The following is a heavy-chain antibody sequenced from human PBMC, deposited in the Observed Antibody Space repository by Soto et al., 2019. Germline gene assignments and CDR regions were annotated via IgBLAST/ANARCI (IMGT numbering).Heavy chain of an antibody. D-gene: IGHD6-6*01. J-gene: IGHJ6*02. CDR1: GFTFSRYS. CDR3: VRDFLSSSPKGDYYYYYGMDV. Sequence: PGGSLRLSCEASGFTFSRYSMNWVRQAPGKGLDWVSSISSSSKYIYYADSVKGRFTISRDNAKNSLSLQMTRLTAEDTAIYYCVRDFLSSSPKGDYYYYYGMDVWGQGTTVTVSS. V-gene: IGHV3-21*01. CDR2: ISSSSKYI.